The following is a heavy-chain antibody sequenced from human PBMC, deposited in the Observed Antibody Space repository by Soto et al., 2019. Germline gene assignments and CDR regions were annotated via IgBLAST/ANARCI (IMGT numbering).Heavy chain of an antibody. D-gene: IGHD6-13*01. Sequence: KTSETLSLTCTVSGGSISSSSYYWGWIRQPPGKGLEWIGSIYYSGSTYYNPSLKSRVTISVDTSKNQFSLKLSSVTAADTAVYYCASHIEQQLRWFDPWGQGTLVTVSS. J-gene: IGHJ5*02. CDR3: ASHIEQQLRWFDP. V-gene: IGHV4-39*01. CDR1: GGSISSSSYY. CDR2: IYYSGST.